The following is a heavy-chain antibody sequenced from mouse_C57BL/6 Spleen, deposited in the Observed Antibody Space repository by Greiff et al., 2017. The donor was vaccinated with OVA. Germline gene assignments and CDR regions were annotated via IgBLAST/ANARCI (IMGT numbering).Heavy chain of an antibody. J-gene: IGHJ3*01. CDR1: GFSLTSYG. D-gene: IGHD2-4*01. CDR2: IWSGGST. V-gene: IGHV2-2*01. Sequence: VQLKESGPGLVQPSQSLSITCTVSGFSLTSYGVHWVRQSPGKGLEWLGVIWSGGSTDYNAAFISRLSISKDNSKSQVFFKMNSLQADDTAIYYCARMRGGLPAWFAYWGQGTLVTVSA. CDR3: ARMRGGLPAWFAY.